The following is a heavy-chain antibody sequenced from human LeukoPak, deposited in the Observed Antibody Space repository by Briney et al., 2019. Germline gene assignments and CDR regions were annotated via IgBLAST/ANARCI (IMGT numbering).Heavy chain of an antibody. Sequence: SETLSLTCTVSGGSIISGDYYWSWIRQPPGKGLEYIGYIYYSGSTYYNPSLKSRVTMSLDTSKNQFSLKLTFMTAADTAVYYCARVGHAPPGWGQGTLVTVSS. CDR3: ARVGHAPPG. V-gene: IGHV4-30-4*01. D-gene: IGHD2-8*01. CDR1: GGSIISGDYY. CDR2: IYYSGST. J-gene: IGHJ4*02.